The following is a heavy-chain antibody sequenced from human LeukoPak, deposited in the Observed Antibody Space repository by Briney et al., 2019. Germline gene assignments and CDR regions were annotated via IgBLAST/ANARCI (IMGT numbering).Heavy chain of an antibody. D-gene: IGHD3-10*01. CDR3: ARAVGRQAPGLLLWFGELFFDY. V-gene: IGHV4-4*02. J-gene: IGHJ4*02. CDR1: GGSISSSNW. CDR2: IYHSGST. Sequence: SGTLSLTCAVSGGSISSSNWWSWVRQPPGKGLEWIGEIYHSGSTNYNPSLKSRVTISVDKSKNQFSLKLSSVTAADTAVYYCARAVGRQAPGLLLWFGELFFDYWGQGTLVTVSS.